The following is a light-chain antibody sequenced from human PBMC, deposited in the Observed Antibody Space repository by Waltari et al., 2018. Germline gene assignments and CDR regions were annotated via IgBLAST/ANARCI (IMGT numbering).Light chain of an antibody. V-gene: IGKV1-27*01. J-gene: IGKJ4*01. CDR2: RAA. CDR3: GGTYNASSLT. Sequence: RGSRGYCSYLHWVRQKPGKDPNLLIDRAANLPSGVPSRVSGSGSGTDFTLTISSLQPEDVATYYGGGTYNASSLTFGGGTKVGIK. CDR1: RGYCSY.